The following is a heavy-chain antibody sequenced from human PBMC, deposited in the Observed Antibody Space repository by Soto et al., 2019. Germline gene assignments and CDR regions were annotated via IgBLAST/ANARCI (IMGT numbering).Heavy chain of an antibody. CDR1: GFTFSSYA. Sequence: EVQLLESGGGLVQPGGSLRLSCAASGFTFSSYAMSWVRQAPGKGLEWVSAISGSGGSTYYADSVKGRFTISRDNSKNTRYLQMNSLRAEDTAVYYCAKDRIGSSYTFYFDYWGQGTLVTVSS. J-gene: IGHJ4*02. V-gene: IGHV3-23*01. CDR3: AKDRIGSSYTFYFDY. D-gene: IGHD6-13*01. CDR2: ISGSGGST.